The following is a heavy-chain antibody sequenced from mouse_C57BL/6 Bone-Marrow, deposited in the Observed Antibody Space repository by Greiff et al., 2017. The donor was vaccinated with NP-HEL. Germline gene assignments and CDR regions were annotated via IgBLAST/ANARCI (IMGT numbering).Heavy chain of an antibody. Sequence: QVQLQQSGPELVKPGASVKISCKASGYAFSSSWMNWVKQRPGKGLEWIGRIYPGDGDTNYNGKFKGKATLTADKSSSTAYMQLSSLTSEDSAVYFCARGSFRRETGGWYFEVWGTGTTVTVSS. CDR1: GYAFSSSW. D-gene: IGHD3-1*01. CDR2: IYPGDGDT. J-gene: IGHJ1*03. V-gene: IGHV1-82*01. CDR3: ARGSFRRETGGWYFEV.